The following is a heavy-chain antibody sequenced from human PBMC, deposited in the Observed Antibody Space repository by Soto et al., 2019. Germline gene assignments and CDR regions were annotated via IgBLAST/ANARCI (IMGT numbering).Heavy chain of an antibody. D-gene: IGHD3-22*01. CDR3: ASSSRYDSSGYLPLYYYYGMDV. V-gene: IGHV1-3*01. J-gene: IGHJ6*02. CDR2: INAGNGNT. Sequence: ASVKVSCKASGYTFTSYAMHWVRQAPGQRLEWMGWINAGNGNTKYSQKFQGRVTITRDTSASTAYMELSSLRSEDTAVYYCASSSRYDSSGYLPLYYYYGMDVWGQGTTVTVSS. CDR1: GYTFTSYA.